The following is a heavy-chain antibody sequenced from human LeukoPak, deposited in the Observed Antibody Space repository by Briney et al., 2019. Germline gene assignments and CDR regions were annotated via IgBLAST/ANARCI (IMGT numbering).Heavy chain of an antibody. D-gene: IGHD1-26*01. Sequence: SQTLSLTCAISGDSVSSNSAAWNWIRQSPSRGLEWLGRTYYRSKWSNDYAVSVKGRITINPDTSKNQFSLQLNSVTPEVTAVYYCARGGSTQSPTMDCWGQGTLVTVSS. CDR3: ARGGSTQSPTMDC. CDR2: TYYRSKWSN. V-gene: IGHV6-1*01. CDR1: GDSVSSNSAA. J-gene: IGHJ4*02.